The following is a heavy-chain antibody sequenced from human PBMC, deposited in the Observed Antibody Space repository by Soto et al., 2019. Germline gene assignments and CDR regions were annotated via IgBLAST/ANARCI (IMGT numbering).Heavy chain of an antibody. CDR1: GGSISSSSYY. J-gene: IGHJ5*02. D-gene: IGHD3-10*01. Sequence: QLQLQESGPGLVKPSETLSLTCTVSGGSISSSSYYWGWIRQPPGKGLEWIGSIYYSGSTYYNPSLKSRVTISVDTSKNXXSLXXXXXXXXXXXXXXXXXXXXXXXXXXNSGWFDPWGQGTLVTVSS. V-gene: IGHV4-39*01. CDR2: IYYSGST. CDR3: XXXXXXXXXXXNSGWFDP.